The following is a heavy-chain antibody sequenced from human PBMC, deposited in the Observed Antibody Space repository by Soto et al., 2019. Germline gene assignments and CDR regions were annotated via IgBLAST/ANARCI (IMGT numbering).Heavy chain of an antibody. CDR3: ARFLRVRTYYDISAGMDV. CDR1: GGSFSGYY. V-gene: IGHV4-34*01. CDR2: INHSGST. D-gene: IGHD3-9*01. Sequence: TSETLTLTCAVYGGSFSGYYWSWIRQPPGKGLEWIGEINHSGSTNYNPSLKSRVTISVDTSKNQFSLKLSSVTAADTAVYDCARFLRVRTYYDISAGMDVWGQGTTVTVS. J-gene: IGHJ6*02.